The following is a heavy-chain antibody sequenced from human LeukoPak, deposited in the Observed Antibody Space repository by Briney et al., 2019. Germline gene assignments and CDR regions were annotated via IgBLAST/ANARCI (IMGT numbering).Heavy chain of an antibody. J-gene: IGHJ3*02. CDR3: GRVKEASAFDI. Sequence: GGSLRLSCAASGFTFSRYWMSWVRQAPGEGLEWVSSVSSSGRHMYYADSVKGRFTISRDNAKNSLYLQMNSLRAEDKAVYYCGRVKEASAFDIWGQGTMVTVSS. V-gene: IGHV3-21*01. D-gene: IGHD5-12*01. CDR2: VSSSGRHM. CDR1: GFTFSRYW.